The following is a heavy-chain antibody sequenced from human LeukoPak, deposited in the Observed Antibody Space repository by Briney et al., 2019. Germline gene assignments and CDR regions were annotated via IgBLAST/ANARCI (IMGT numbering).Heavy chain of an antibody. V-gene: IGHV4-61*02. D-gene: IGHD7-27*01. J-gene: IGHJ4*02. CDR3: TRGTGLLPDY. CDR2: IYTSENT. Sequence: SQTLSLTCTVSGGSISIGSYYWSWIRQPAGKGLELSGRIYTSENTNYIPSLKSRVTISLDTSKNLFSLKLSSVTAADTAVYYCTRGTGLLPDYWGQGTLVSVSS. CDR1: GGSISIGSYY.